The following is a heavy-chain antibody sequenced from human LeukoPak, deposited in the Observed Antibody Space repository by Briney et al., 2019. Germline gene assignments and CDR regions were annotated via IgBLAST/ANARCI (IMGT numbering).Heavy chain of an antibody. Sequence: GSLRLSCAVSGFTVSNSAMSWVRQAPGKGLEWVSVISGSGGSTYYADSVRGRFTISRDNSKNMVFLQMDSLRVEDTAVYYCAKDDWGGRGQDYFDYWGQGTLVTVSS. J-gene: IGHJ4*02. V-gene: IGHV3-23*01. CDR1: GFTVSNSA. CDR3: AKDDWGGRGQDYFDY. CDR2: ISGSGGST. D-gene: IGHD2-21*01.